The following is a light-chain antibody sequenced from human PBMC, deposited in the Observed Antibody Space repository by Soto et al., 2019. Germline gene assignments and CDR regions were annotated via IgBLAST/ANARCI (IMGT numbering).Light chain of an antibody. CDR2: DNN. CDR1: SSNVGNRD. CDR3: GTWDTSLSAGV. Sequence: QSVLTQPPSVSAAPGQKVTISCSGGSSNVGNRDVSWYQQLPGTAPKLLIYDNNKRPSGIPDRCSGSKSGTSATLGITGLQTGDEADYYCGTWDTSLSAGVFGGGTKLTVL. J-gene: IGLJ2*01. V-gene: IGLV1-51*01.